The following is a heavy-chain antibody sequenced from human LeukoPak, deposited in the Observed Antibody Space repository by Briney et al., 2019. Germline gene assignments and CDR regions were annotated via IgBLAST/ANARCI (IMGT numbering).Heavy chain of an antibody. CDR2: FDPEDGET. CDR1: GYTLTELS. Sequence: ASVKVSCKVSGYTLTELSMHWVRQAPGKGLEWMGGFDPEDGETIYAQKFQGRVTMTEDTSTDTAYMELSSLRSEDTAVYYCATDMYYDSGAEVFDIWGQGTMVTVSS. V-gene: IGHV1-24*01. J-gene: IGHJ3*02. CDR3: ATDMYYDSGAEVFDI. D-gene: IGHD3-3*01.